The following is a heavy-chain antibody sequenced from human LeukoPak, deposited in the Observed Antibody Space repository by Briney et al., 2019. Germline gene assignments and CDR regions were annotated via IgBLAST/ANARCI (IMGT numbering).Heavy chain of an antibody. CDR1: GGSISSYY. D-gene: IGHD3-10*01. Sequence: SETLSLTCTVSGGSISSYYWSWIRRPPGKGLEWIGYIYYSGSTNYNPSLKSRVTISVDTSKNQFSLKLSSVTAADTAVYYCARGNMVRGVKGYYYYYGMDVWGQGTTVTVSS. V-gene: IGHV4-59*01. J-gene: IGHJ6*02. CDR2: IYYSGST. CDR3: ARGNMVRGVKGYYYYYGMDV.